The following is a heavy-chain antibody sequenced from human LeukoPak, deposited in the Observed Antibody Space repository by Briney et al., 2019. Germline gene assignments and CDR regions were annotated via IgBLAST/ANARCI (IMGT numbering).Heavy chain of an antibody. CDR1: GGSISSSSYY. Sequence: SETLSLTCTVSGGSISSSSYYWGWIRQPPGKGLEWIGSIYYSGSTYYNPSLKSRVTISVDTSKNQFSLKLSSVTAADTAVYYCARATRESIAAADGWFDPWGQGTLVTVSS. J-gene: IGHJ5*02. CDR3: ARATRESIAAADGWFDP. D-gene: IGHD6-13*01. CDR2: IYYSGST. V-gene: IGHV4-39*01.